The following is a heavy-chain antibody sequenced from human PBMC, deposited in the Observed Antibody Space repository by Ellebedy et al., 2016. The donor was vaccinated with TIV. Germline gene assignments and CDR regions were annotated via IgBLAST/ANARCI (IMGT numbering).Heavy chain of an antibody. J-gene: IGHJ4*02. V-gene: IGHV3-64D*06. CDR1: GFTFSSYA. D-gene: IGHD3-22*01. CDR2: ISSNGGST. CDR3: VCHNSSGYYPAMDN. Sequence: GESLKISXSASGFTFSSYAMHWVRQAPGKGLEYVSAISSNGGSTYYADSVKGRFTISRDNSKNTLYLQMSSLRAEDTAVYYCVCHNSSGYYPAMDNWGQGTLVTVSS.